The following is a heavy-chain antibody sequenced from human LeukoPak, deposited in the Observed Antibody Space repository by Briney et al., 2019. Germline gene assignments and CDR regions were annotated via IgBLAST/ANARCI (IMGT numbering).Heavy chain of an antibody. CDR1: GYTLTELS. J-gene: IGHJ4*02. Sequence: ASVTVSCKVSGYTLTELSMHWVRQAPGKGLEWMGGFDPEDGETIYAQKFQGRVTMTEDTSTDTAYMELSSLRSEDTAVYYCATRSGIPYYFDYWGQGTLVTVSS. CDR2: FDPEDGET. CDR3: ATRSGIPYYFDY. V-gene: IGHV1-24*01. D-gene: IGHD2-21*01.